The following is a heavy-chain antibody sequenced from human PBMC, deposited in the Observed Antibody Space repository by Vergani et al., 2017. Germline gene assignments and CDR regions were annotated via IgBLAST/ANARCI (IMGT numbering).Heavy chain of an antibody. V-gene: IGHV3-21*04. CDR3: AKDRSIAVAGTFFDY. CDR1: GFTFSSYS. D-gene: IGHD6-19*01. J-gene: IGHJ4*02. Sequence: EVQLVESGGGLVKPGGSLRLSCAASGFTFSSYSMNWVRQAPGKGLEWVSSISSSSSYIYYADSVKGRFTISRDNAKNSLYLQMNSLRAEDTALYYCAKDRSIAVAGTFFDYWGQGTLVTVSS. CDR2: ISSSSSYI.